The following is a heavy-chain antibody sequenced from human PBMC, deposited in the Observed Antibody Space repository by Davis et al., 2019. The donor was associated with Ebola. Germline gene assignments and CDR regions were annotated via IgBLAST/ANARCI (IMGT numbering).Heavy chain of an antibody. CDR2: INHSGST. V-gene: IGHV4-34*01. D-gene: IGHD5-12*01. CDR3: ARGGGYGGYGMDV. J-gene: IGHJ6*02. CDR1: GFTFSSYW. Sequence: LRPSCAASGFTFSSYWMSWVRQAPGKGLEWIGEINHSGSTNYNPSLKSRVTISVDTSKNQFSLKLSSVTDADTAVYYCARGGGYGGYGMDVWGQGTTVTVSS.